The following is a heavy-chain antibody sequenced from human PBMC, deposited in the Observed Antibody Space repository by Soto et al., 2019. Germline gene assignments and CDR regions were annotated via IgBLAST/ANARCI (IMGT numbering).Heavy chain of an antibody. D-gene: IGHD6-6*01. CDR2: IRSKANSYAT. CDR1: GFTFSGSA. CDR3: TSSYSSIAMWNNWFDP. V-gene: IGHV3-73*01. J-gene: IGHJ5*02. Sequence: EVQLVESGGGLVQPGGSLKLSCAASGFTFSGSAMHWVRQASGKGLEWVGRIRSKANSYATAYAASVKGRFTINRDDSKNTAYLQMNSLKTEDTAVYYCTSSYSSIAMWNNWFDPWGQGTLVTVSS.